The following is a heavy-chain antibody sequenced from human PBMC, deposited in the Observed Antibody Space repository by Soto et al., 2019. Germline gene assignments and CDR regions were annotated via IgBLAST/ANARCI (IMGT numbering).Heavy chain of an antibody. Sequence: PGGSLRLSCAASGFIFSGDWMHWVRQAPGKGLVRVSRINTGGRGTDYAETEKSRFTITRDNAKNLDYLKMNSLRAEDTAVYYCARAAPRYCSGGSCYSGRDYWGQGT. CDR1: GFIFSGDW. J-gene: IGHJ4*02. V-gene: IGHV3-74*01. CDR3: ARAAPRYCSGGSCYSGRDY. D-gene: IGHD2-15*01. CDR2: INTGGRGT.